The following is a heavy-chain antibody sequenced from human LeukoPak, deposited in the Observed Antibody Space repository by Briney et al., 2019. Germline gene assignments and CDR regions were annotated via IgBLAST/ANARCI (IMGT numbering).Heavy chain of an antibody. Sequence: PSETLSLTCTVSGGSISSYYWSWIRQPPRKGLEWIGYIYYSGSTNYNPSLKSRVTTSVDTSKNQFSLKLSSVTAADTAVYYCARDIDYGGNSGGFDYWGQGTLVTVSS. CDR1: GGSISSYY. CDR2: IYYSGST. V-gene: IGHV4-59*01. D-gene: IGHD4-23*01. J-gene: IGHJ4*02. CDR3: ARDIDYGGNSGGFDY.